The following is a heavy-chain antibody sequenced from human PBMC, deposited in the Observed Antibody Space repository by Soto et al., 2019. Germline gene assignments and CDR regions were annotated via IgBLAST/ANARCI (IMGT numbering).Heavy chain of an antibody. D-gene: IGHD6-13*01. CDR2: IIPIFGTA. Sequence: SVKVSCKASGGTFSSYAISWVRQAPGQGLDWMGGIIPIFGTANYAQKFQGRVTITADKSTSTAYMELSSLRSEDTAVYYCARGAAAPRGMDVWGQGTTVTVSS. CDR3: ARGAAAPRGMDV. J-gene: IGHJ6*02. V-gene: IGHV1-69*06. CDR1: GGTFSSYA.